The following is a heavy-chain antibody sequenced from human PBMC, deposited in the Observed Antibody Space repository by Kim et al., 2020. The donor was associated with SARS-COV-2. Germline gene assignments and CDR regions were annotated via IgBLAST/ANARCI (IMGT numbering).Heavy chain of an antibody. V-gene: IGHV4-38-2*02. CDR1: GYSISSGYY. Sequence: SETLSLTCTVSGYSISSGYYWGWIRQPPGKGLEWIGNIYHSGSTYYNPSLKSRVTISVDTSKNQFSLKLSSVTAADTAVYYCARDAGDSSGYYYDYWVQG. J-gene: IGHJ4*02. CDR3: ARDAGDSSGYYYDY. D-gene: IGHD3-22*01. CDR2: IYHSGST.